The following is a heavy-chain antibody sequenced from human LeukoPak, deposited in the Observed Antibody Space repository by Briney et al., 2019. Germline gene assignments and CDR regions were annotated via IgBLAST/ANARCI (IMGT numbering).Heavy chain of an antibody. J-gene: IGHJ6*03. CDR2: IKQDGSEK. CDR1: GFTFSNYA. CDR3: ARDRSVVTPYYYYYYMDV. Sequence: GGSLRLSCAASGFTFSNYAMSWVRQAPGKGLEWVANIKQDGSEKYYVDSVKGRFTISRDNAKNSLYLQMNSLRAEDTAVYYCARDRSVVTPYYYYYYMDVWGKGTTVTVSS. D-gene: IGHD4-23*01. V-gene: IGHV3-7*01.